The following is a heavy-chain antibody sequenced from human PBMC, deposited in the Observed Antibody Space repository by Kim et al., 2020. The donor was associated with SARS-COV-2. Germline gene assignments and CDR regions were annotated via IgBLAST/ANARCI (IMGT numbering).Heavy chain of an antibody. D-gene: IGHD3-10*01. CDR1: GGSISSSSYY. Sequence: SETLSLTCTVSGGSISSSSYYWGWIRQPPGKGLEWIGSIYYSGSTYYNPSLKSRVTISADTSKNQFSLKLSSVTAADPAVYYCARSFLWFGELLPPSWVSFYFVYGAQGTLVTLSS. CDR2: IYYSGST. J-gene: IGHJ4*02. CDR3: ARSFLWFGELLPPSWVSFYFVY. V-gene: IGHV4-39*01.